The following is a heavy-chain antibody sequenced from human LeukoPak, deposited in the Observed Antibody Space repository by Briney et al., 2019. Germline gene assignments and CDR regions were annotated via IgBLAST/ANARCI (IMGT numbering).Heavy chain of an antibody. D-gene: IGHD3-10*01. CDR3: ARASRHFYGSGTNLTPWPDGMDV. CDR1: GGSMSGYF. J-gene: IGHJ6*02. CDR2: IYYSGSTT. V-gene: IGHV4-59*01. Sequence: PSETLTLTCTVSGGSMSGYFLTWIRQAPGRGLEWIGSIYYSGSTTNYNPSVKSRVTISVDTSKSQFSLPLNSATAADTAVYYCARASRHFYGSGTNLTPWPDGMDVWGQGTTVTVSS.